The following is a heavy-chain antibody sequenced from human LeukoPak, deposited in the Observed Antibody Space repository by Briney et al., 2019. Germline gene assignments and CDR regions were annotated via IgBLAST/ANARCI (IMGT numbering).Heavy chain of an antibody. D-gene: IGHD3-22*01. V-gene: IGHV4-39*01. CDR2: IYYSGST. CDR1: GGSISSGGYY. J-gene: IGHJ4*02. CDR3: ARRGYYDSNGYFDY. Sequence: SETLSLTCTVSGGSISSGGYYWGWIRQPPGKALEWIGNIYYSGSTYYNPSLKSRVTMPVDTSKNQFSLNLNSVTAADTAVYYCARRGYYDSNGYFDYWGQGTLVTVSS.